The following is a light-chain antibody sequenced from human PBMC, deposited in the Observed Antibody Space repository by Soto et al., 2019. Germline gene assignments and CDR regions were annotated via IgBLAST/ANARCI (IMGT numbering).Light chain of an antibody. Sequence: IVMTQSPATLSVSPGERATLSCRASQNIDNKLVWYQQRPGQAPRLLIYDASNRATGIPARFSGSGSGTDFTLTISSLEPEDFAVYYCQHRSIWPVSFGQGTRLEIK. CDR3: QHRSIWPVS. V-gene: IGKV3-11*01. J-gene: IGKJ5*01. CDR2: DAS. CDR1: QNIDNK.